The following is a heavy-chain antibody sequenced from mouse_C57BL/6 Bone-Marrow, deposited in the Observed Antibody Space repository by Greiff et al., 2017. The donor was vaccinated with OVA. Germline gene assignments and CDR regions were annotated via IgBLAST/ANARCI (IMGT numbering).Heavy chain of an antibody. V-gene: IGHV1-52*01. Sequence: VQLQQPGAELVRPGSSVKLSCKASGYTFTSYWMHWVKQRPIQGLEWIGNIDPSDSETHYNQKFKDKATLTVDKSSSTAYMQLSSLTSEDSAVDYCARRIYYYGSSWFAYWGQGTLVTVSA. CDR2: IDPSDSET. CDR3: ARRIYYYGSSWFAY. CDR1: GYTFTSYW. J-gene: IGHJ3*01. D-gene: IGHD1-1*01.